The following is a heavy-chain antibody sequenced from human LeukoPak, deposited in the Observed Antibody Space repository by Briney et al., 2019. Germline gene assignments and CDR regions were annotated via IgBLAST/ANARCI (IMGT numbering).Heavy chain of an antibody. D-gene: IGHD2-15*01. V-gene: IGHV4-39*01. Sequence: SSETQSLTCTVSGGSMSRSSYYWGWIRQPPGKGLEWIGNIYYSGSTDYNPSLKSRVTMSVDTSKNQFSLKLNSVTAADTAVYYCASFYCSGGSCYQYYSYYYMDVWGKGTTVTISS. CDR3: ASFYCSGGSCYQYYSYYYMDV. J-gene: IGHJ6*03. CDR1: GGSMSRSSYY. CDR2: IYYSGST.